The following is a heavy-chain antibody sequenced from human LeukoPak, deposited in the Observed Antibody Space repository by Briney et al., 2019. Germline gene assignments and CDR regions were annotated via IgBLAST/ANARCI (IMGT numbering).Heavy chain of an antibody. CDR1: GFTFSSYD. J-gene: IGHJ3*02. CDR3: ARGDPTGGALDI. CDR2: IGTAGDT. Sequence: GGSLRLSCAASGFTFSSYDMNWVRQPPGRGLEWVSAIGTAGDTKYPVSVKGRFTISRENAKNSFYLQMNSLRAGDTAVYYCARGDPTGGALDIWGHGTMVTVSS. V-gene: IGHV3-13*01. D-gene: IGHD1-26*01.